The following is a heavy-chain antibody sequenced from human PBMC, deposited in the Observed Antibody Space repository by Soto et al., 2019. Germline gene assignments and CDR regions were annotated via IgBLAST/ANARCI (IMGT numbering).Heavy chain of an antibody. CDR3: ARVRGITIFGVVPYYYYGMDV. J-gene: IGHJ6*02. V-gene: IGHV1-18*01. D-gene: IGHD3-3*01. Sequence: ASVKVSCKASGYTFTSYGISWVRQAHGQGLEWMGWISAYNGNTNYAQKLQGRVTMTTDTSTSTAYMELRSLRSDDTAVYYCARVRGITIFGVVPYYYYGMDVWGQGTTVTVSS. CDR2: ISAYNGNT. CDR1: GYTFTSYG.